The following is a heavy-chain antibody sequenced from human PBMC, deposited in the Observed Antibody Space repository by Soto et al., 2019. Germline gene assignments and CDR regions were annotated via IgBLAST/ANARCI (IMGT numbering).Heavy chain of an antibody. Sequence: QVQLQESGPGLVKPSQTLSLTCTVSGGSISSGGYYWSWIRQHPGKGLEWIGYIYYSGSTYYNPSLTSRVTISVDTSKNQFSLKLSSVTAADTAVYYCARDWGFGELLGPDAFDIWGQGTMVTVSS. CDR1: GGSISSGGYY. CDR2: IYYSGST. J-gene: IGHJ3*02. D-gene: IGHD3-10*01. V-gene: IGHV4-31*03. CDR3: ARDWGFGELLGPDAFDI.